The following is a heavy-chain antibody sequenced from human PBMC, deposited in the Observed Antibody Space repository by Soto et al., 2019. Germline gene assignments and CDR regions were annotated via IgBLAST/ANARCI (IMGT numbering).Heavy chain of an antibody. CDR3: ARGGGFYASGSYYSTPYGLDV. D-gene: IGHD3-10*01. V-gene: IGHV3-13*01. CDR2: ITNTGDT. Sequence: EVQLVESGGGLVQPGGSLRLSCAASGFTFNNYDIHWVRQASGKSLECVSGITNTGDTYYPGSVKGRFTISRENAKNSFYLQMNSRRAGDTAVYYCARGGGFYASGSYYSTPYGLDVWGQGTTVTVSS. J-gene: IGHJ6*02. CDR1: GFTFNNYD.